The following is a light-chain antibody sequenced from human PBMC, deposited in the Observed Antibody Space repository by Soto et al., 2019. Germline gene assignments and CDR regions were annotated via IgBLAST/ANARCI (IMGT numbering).Light chain of an antibody. CDR2: GAS. J-gene: IGKJ1*01. CDR1: QSVSNNY. CDR3: QQYVSSPWA. Sequence: EIGLTLSPGTVSLSPVEIAKLPSRPSQSVSNNYLAWYQQKPGQAPRLLIYGASRRATGIPDRFTGSGSGTDFTLTISRLEPEDFAVYYCQQYVSSPWACGQGTKGDIK. V-gene: IGKV3-20*01.